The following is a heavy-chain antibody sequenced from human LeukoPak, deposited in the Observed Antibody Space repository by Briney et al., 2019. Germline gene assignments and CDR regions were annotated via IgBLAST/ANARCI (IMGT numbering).Heavy chain of an antibody. CDR2: LYYSGNT. J-gene: IGHJ3*02. D-gene: IGHD3-22*01. CDR1: GGSISSSRYY. CDR3: ARESYYDSSGYSHDAFDI. V-gene: IGHV4-39*07. Sequence: SETLSLTCTVSGGSISSSRYYWGWIRQPPGKGLEWIGSLYYSGNTYYNPSLKSRVTISVDTSKNQFSLKLSSVTAADTAIYYCARESYYDSSGYSHDAFDIWGQGTMVTVSS.